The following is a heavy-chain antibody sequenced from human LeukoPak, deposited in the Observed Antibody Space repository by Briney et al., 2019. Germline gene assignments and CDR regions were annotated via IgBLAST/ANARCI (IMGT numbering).Heavy chain of an antibody. V-gene: IGHV3-23*01. D-gene: IGHD3-10*01. CDR3: AKDFSQGIMVRGVIFDY. Sequence: PGGSLRLSCAASGFTFSSYAMSWVRQAPGKGLEWVSAISGSGGSTYYADSVKGRFTISRDNSKNTLYLQMNSLRAEDTAVYYCAKDFSQGIMVRGVIFDYWGQGTLVTVSS. CDR1: GFTFSSYA. J-gene: IGHJ4*02. CDR2: ISGSGGST.